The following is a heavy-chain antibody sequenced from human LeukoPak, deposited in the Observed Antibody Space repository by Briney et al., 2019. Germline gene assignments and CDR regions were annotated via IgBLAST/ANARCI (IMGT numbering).Heavy chain of an antibody. Sequence: GGSLRLSCAASGFTFDDYGMSWVRHAPGKGLEWVSGINWNGGSTFYADSVKGRFTISRDNAKNSLYLQMNSLRAEDTALYYCARDPTKRIAARPTAFDPWGQGTLVTVSS. CDR3: ARDPTKRIAARPTAFDP. V-gene: IGHV3-20*04. CDR2: INWNGGST. J-gene: IGHJ5*02. CDR1: GFTFDDYG. D-gene: IGHD6-6*01.